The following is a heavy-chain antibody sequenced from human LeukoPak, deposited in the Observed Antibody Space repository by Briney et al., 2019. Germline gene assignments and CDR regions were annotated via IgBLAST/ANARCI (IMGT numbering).Heavy chain of an antibody. J-gene: IGHJ3*01. CDR1: GGSISSASYF. V-gene: IGHV4-39*01. CDR2: LYYSGST. D-gene: IGHD3-22*01. Sequence: SETLSLTCTVSGGSISSASYFWGWIRQPPGKGLDWFGTLYYSGSTYYSASLKTRVSMSGDTSRNQFSLRLSSVNAADTAVYYCAKAGVRYSDSSALYAFDFWGPGTMVTVSS. CDR3: AKAGVRYSDSSALYAFDF.